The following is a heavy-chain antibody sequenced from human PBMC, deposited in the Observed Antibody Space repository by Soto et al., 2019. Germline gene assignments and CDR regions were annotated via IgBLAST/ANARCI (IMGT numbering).Heavy chain of an antibody. CDR3: ATKETFGGVIVRAPDAFDI. V-gene: IGHV4-59*01. CDR1: GGSISSYY. D-gene: IGHD3-16*02. CDR2: IYYSGST. Sequence: SETLSLTCTVSGGSISSYYWSWIRQPPGKGLEWIGYIYYSGSTNYNPSLKSRVTISVDTSKNQFSLKLSSVTAADTAVYYCATKETFGGVIVRAPDAFDIWGQGTMVTV. J-gene: IGHJ3*02.